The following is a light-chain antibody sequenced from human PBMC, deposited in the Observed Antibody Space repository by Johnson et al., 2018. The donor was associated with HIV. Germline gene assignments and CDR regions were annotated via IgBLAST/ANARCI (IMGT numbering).Light chain of an antibody. Sequence: QSVLTQPPSVSAAPGQKVTISCSGSSSIIGNNDVSWYQLLPGTAPKLLIYKNDQRPSGIPDRFSGSKSGTSATLGITGLQTGDEAYYYCGTWDTSLSAGGVFGTGTKVTVL. CDR2: KND. J-gene: IGLJ1*01. V-gene: IGLV1-51*02. CDR1: SSIIGNND. CDR3: GTWDTSLSAGGV.